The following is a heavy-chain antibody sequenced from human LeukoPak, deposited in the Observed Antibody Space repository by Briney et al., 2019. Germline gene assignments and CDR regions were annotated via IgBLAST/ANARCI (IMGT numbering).Heavy chain of an antibody. V-gene: IGHV4-59*01. D-gene: IGHD3-16*01. Sequence: PSETLSLTCTVSGGSISSYYWSWIRQPPGKGLEWIGYIYYSGSTNYSPSLKSRVTISVDTSKNQFSLKLSSVTAADTAVYYCARAWTYDYYFDYWGQGTLVTVSS. J-gene: IGHJ4*02. CDR3: ARAWTYDYYFDY. CDR1: GGSISSYY. CDR2: IYYSGST.